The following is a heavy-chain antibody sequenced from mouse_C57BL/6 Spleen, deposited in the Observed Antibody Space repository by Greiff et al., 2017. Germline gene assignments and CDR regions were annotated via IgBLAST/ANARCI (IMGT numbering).Heavy chain of an antibody. CDR2: IYIGNGYT. V-gene: IGHV1-58*01. CDR1: GYTFTSYG. J-gene: IGHJ2*01. CDR3: ASLDYGNLYYFDY. D-gene: IGHD2-1*01. Sequence: EVQGVESGAELVRPGSSVKMSCKTSGYTFTSYGINWVKQRPGQGLEWIGYIYIGNGYTEYNEKFKGKATLTSDTSSSTAYMQLSSLTSEDSAIYFCASLDYGNLYYFDYWGQGTTLTVSS.